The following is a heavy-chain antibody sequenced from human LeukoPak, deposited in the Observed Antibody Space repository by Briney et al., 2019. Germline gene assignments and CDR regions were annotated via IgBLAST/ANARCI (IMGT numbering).Heavy chain of an antibody. CDR3: AKDSLPYYYDSSGYSGLDY. CDR2: ISWDGGST. D-gene: IGHD3-22*01. J-gene: IGHJ4*02. Sequence: GGSLRLSCAASGFTFDDYAMHWVRQAPGKGLEWVSLISWDGGSTYYADSVKGRFTISRDNSKNSLYLQMNSLRAEDTALYYCAKDSLPYYYDSSGYSGLDYWGQGTPVTVSS. V-gene: IGHV3-43D*03. CDR1: GFTFDDYA.